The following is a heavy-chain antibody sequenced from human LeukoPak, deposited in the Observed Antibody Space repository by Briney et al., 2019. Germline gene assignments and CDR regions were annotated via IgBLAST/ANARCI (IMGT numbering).Heavy chain of an antibody. CDR2: IYHSGST. CDR1: GYSISSGYY. V-gene: IGHV4-38-2*01. D-gene: IGHD3-3*01. Sequence: SETLSLTCAVSGYSISSGYYWGWIRQPPGKGLEWIGSIYHSGSTYYNPSLKSRVTISVGTSKNQFSLKLSSVTAADTAVYYCARGSADDFWSGYSPNWFDPWGQGTLVTVSS. J-gene: IGHJ5*02. CDR3: ARGSADDFWSGYSPNWFDP.